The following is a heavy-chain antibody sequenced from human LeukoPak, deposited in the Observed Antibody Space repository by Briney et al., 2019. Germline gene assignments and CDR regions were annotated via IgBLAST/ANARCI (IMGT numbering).Heavy chain of an antibody. D-gene: IGHD3-22*01. V-gene: IGHV3-53*01. J-gene: IGHJ4*02. CDR3: ARDPSPMIVGWRFDY. CDR1: GFTVSSNY. CDR2: IYSGGST. Sequence: PGGSLRLSCAASGFTVSSNYMSWVRQAPGKGLEWVSVIYSGGSTYYADSVKGRFTISRDNSKNTLYLQMNSLRAEDTAVYYCARDPSPMIVGWRFDYWGQGTLVTVSS.